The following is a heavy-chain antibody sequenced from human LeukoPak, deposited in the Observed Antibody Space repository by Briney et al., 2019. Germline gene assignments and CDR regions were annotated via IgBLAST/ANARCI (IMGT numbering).Heavy chain of an antibody. V-gene: IGHV4-39*01. CDR2: IYYSGST. J-gene: IGHJ4*02. CDR3: ARHSKLLWFGELLSRFDY. CDR1: GGSISSSSYY. D-gene: IGHD3-10*01. Sequence: PSETLSLTCTVSGGSISSSSYYWGWIRQPPGKGLEWIGSIYYSGSTYYNPSLKSRVTISVDTSKNQCSLKLSSVTAADTAVYYCARHSKLLWFGELLSRFDYWGQGTLVTVSS.